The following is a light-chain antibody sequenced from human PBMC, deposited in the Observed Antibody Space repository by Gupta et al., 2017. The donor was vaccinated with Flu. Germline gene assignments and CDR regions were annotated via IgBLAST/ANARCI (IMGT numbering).Light chain of an antibody. CDR1: QSLLYSNGYNY. CDR3: MQALQAPFT. V-gene: IGKV2-28*01. CDR2: LGS. J-gene: IGKJ3*01. Sequence: DIVMTQSPLSLPVTPGEPASISCRSSQSLLYSNGYNYLDWYLQKPGQSPQLLIYLGSNRASGVPDRFSGSGTGTDFALKISRVEAEYVGVYYCMQALQAPFTFGPGTTVDIK.